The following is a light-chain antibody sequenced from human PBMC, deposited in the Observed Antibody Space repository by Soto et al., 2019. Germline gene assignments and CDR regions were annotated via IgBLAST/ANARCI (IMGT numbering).Light chain of an antibody. CDR1: SSDVGSNNL. Sequence: QSALSQPASVSGSPGQSITISCTGTSSDVGSNNLVSWYQQHPGKAPKLMIYEVSKRPSGISNRFSGSKSGNTASLTISGLLAEDEADYYCCSYAGRSASYVIGAGTKVTVL. CDR3: CSYAGRSASYV. CDR2: EVS. V-gene: IGLV2-23*02. J-gene: IGLJ1*01.